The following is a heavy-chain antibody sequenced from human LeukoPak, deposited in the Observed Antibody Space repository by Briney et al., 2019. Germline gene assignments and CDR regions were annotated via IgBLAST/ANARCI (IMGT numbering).Heavy chain of an antibody. V-gene: IGHV3-53*01. Sequence: GGSLRLSCAASGFTVSSNYMNCVRQAPGKGLEWVSLIYSAYSTYYADAVKGRLTISRDNSKKTLYLQMNRLSAEDTAVYYCARITAIFSLYYYYYMAVWGKGTTVTVSS. CDR2: IYSAYST. D-gene: IGHD1-20*01. J-gene: IGHJ6*03. CDR3: ARITAIFSLYYYYYMAV. CDR1: GFTVSSNY.